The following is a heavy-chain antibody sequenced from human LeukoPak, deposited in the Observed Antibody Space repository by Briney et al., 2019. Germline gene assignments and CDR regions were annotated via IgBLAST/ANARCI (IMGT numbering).Heavy chain of an antibody. D-gene: IGHD4-23*01. CDR1: GFIFSYYG. CDR3: AKERGHSKPFDY. CDR2: ISDSGDAT. V-gene: IGHV3-23*01. J-gene: IGHJ4*01. Sequence: PGGSLRLSCEVSGFIFSYYGMNWVRQAPGKGLECVSAISDSGDATYYADSVKGRFTISRDNSKSTLYLQMNNLRAEDTALYYCAKERGHSKPFDYWGHGTLVTVSS.